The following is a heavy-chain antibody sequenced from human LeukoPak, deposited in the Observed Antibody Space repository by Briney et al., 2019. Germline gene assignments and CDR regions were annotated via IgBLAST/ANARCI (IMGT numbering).Heavy chain of an antibody. CDR1: GYTFTGYY. V-gene: IGHV1-2*02. D-gene: IGHD3-9*01. Sequence: ASVKVSCKASGYTFTGYYMHWVRQAPGQGLEWMGWINPNSGGTNYAQKFQGRVTMTRDTSTSTVYMELSSLRSEDTAVYYCARGRRTYYDILTGYFTYWGQGTLVTVSS. CDR3: ARGRRTYYDILTGYFTY. J-gene: IGHJ4*02. CDR2: INPNSGGT.